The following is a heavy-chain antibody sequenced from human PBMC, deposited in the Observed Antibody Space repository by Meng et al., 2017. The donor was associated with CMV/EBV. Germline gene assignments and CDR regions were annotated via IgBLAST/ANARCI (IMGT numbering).Heavy chain of an antibody. CDR1: GASIKNYH. CDR3: AGSRPGGGACDY. CDR2: IQVIGHT. Sequence: QVKKPESGPGLVKPSETLSLTCIVAGASIKNYHWNWVRQPAGQGLEWIGLIQVIGHTVYNPSLKSRVTVSLDASKSQFSLTLNSVTAADTATYYCAGSRPGGGACDYWGQGILVTVSS. V-gene: IGHV4-4*07. D-gene: IGHD3-16*01. J-gene: IGHJ4*02.